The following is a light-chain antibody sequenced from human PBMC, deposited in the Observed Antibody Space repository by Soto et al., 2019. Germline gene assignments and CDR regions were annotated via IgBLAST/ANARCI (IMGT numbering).Light chain of an antibody. V-gene: IGKV3-15*01. CDR3: QQYNFWPPLT. CDR1: QSVNSN. CDR2: DAS. J-gene: IGKJ4*01. Sequence: EIVMTQSPATLSVSPGERATLSCRASQSVNSNFAWYRQKPGQAPRLLLSDASTRATGVPARFSGSGSGTEFTLTISSLQSEDSGIYYCQQYNFWPPLTFGGGTKVEIK.